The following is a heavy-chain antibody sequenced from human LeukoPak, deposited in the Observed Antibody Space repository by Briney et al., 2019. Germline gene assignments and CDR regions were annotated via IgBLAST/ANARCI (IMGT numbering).Heavy chain of an antibody. J-gene: IGHJ4*02. Sequence: PSEALSLTCTVSGGSISSYYWSWIRQPPGKGLEWIGYIYYSGNTIYNPSLNSRVTISIDTSKNQFSLKLSSVTAADTAVYYCARAVITFGGVVAKGFDCWGQGTLVTVSS. V-gene: IGHV4-59*08. CDR1: GGSISSYY. CDR2: IYYSGNT. D-gene: IGHD3-16*02. CDR3: ARAVITFGGVVAKGFDC.